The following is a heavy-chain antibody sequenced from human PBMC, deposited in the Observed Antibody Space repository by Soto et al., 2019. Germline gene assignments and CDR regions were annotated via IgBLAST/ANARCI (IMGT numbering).Heavy chain of an antibody. CDR2: INPNSGGT. V-gene: IGHV1-2*02. J-gene: IGHJ4*02. Sequence: GASVKVSCKASGYTFTGYYMHWVRQAPGQGLEWMGWINPNSGGTNYAQKFQGRVTMTRDTSISTAYMELSRLRSDDTAVYYCARLGVVGSPSRISPFDYWGQGTLVTVSS. CDR3: ARLGVVGSPSRISPFDY. CDR1: GYTFTGYY. D-gene: IGHD1-26*01.